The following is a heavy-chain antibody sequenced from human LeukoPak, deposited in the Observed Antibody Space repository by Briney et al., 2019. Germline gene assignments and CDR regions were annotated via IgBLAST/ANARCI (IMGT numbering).Heavy chain of an antibody. Sequence: ASVKVSCKASGYTFTDSYMHWVRQAPGRGLEWMGWINPNSGAANYAQKFQVRVTMTRDTSISTAYMELSSLRSDDTAVYYCARKRLAHWFDPWGQGTLVTVSS. J-gene: IGHJ5*02. V-gene: IGHV1-2*02. CDR2: INPNSGAA. D-gene: IGHD4-11*01. CDR3: ARKRLAHWFDP. CDR1: GYTFTDSY.